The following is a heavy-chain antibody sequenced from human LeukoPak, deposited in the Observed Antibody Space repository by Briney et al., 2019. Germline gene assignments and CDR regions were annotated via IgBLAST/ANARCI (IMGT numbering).Heavy chain of an antibody. CDR3: VRRRVPGTTTDGLGY. D-gene: IGHD1-1*01. CDR1: GFTFSTYA. CDR2: INDSGCST. J-gene: IGHJ4*02. Sequence: GGSLRLSCAASGFTFSTYAMSWVRQAPGKGLEWVSLINDSGCSTYYADSVKGRFTISRDNSKNTLYLQMNSLRAEDTAVYYCVRRRVPGTTTDGLGYWDQGTLATVSS. V-gene: IGHV3-23*01.